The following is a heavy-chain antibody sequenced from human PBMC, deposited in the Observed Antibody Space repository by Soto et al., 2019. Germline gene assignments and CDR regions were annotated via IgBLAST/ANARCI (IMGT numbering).Heavy chain of an antibody. D-gene: IGHD4-17*01. J-gene: IGHJ3*02. V-gene: IGHV3-53*01. CDR2: LYSGGSS. CDR3: AHPRGYGVFDAYDI. CDR1: GFIVSRSY. Sequence: GGSLRLSCGVSGFIVSRSYMTWVRQAPGKGLEWVSSLYSGGSSYYSDSVKGRFTISRDNSINTLFLRMSSLRIEDTAVYYCAHPRGYGVFDAYDIWGQGTMVTVSS.